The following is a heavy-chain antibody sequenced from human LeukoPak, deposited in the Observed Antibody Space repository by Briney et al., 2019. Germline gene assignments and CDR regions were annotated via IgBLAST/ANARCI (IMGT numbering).Heavy chain of an antibody. V-gene: IGHV4-39*01. J-gene: IGHJ4*02. CDR1: GGSITNSNYL. CDR2: VYYGGTT. CDR3: ARHLYLGKNCWVDH. Sequence: PSETLSLTCIVSGGSITNSNYLWGWIRQSPGKGLEWIGNVYYGGTTYYNPSLKSRVTMSVDTSKSQFSLKLSSVTGADTALYYCARHLYLGKNCWVDHWGQGTLVSVSS. D-gene: IGHD2-21*02.